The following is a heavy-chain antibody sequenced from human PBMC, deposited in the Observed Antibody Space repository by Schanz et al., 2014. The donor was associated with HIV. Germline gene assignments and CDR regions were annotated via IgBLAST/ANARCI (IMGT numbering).Heavy chain of an antibody. V-gene: IGHV1-69*01. Sequence: QVQLVQSGAEVKKPGSSVKVSCKASGGTFNIYGISWVRQAPGQGLEWMGGFIPVFGTANYAQKFQGRVTITADESTSTAYMELSSLRSDDTAMYYCARGLKDSSSSEAFHIWGQGTMVTVSS. CDR1: GGTFNIYG. CDR2: FIPVFGTA. D-gene: IGHD6-6*01. CDR3: ARGLKDSSSSEAFHI. J-gene: IGHJ3*02.